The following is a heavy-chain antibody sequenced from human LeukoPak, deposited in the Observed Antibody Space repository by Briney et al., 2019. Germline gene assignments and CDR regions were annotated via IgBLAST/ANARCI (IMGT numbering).Heavy chain of an antibody. D-gene: IGHD2-2*01. Sequence: SGGSLRLSCVASGFTFSHYAMSWVRQAPGKGPEWVSGISGSGADTYYTDSVNGRFTISRDNSNNHLSLHPNTLSADDTAIYYCAQDSGHIVPNWFDPWGQGTLVTVSS. V-gene: IGHV3-23*01. CDR2: ISGSGADT. CDR1: GFTFSHYA. CDR3: AQDSGHIVPNWFDP. J-gene: IGHJ5*02.